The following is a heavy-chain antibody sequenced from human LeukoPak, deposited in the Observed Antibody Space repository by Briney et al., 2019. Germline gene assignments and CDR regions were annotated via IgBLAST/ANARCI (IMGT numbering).Heavy chain of an antibody. Sequence: GGSLRLSCAASGFTFSNYAISWVCQAPGKGLEWVSGISGSGGSTNYADSVKGRFTISRDNSKNTLYLQMNSLRAEDTAVYYCAKDDCSSSSCFHWYYWGQGTLVTVSS. V-gene: IGHV3-23*01. CDR2: ISGSGGST. D-gene: IGHD2-2*01. CDR1: GFTFSNYA. J-gene: IGHJ4*02. CDR3: AKDDCSSSSCFHWYY.